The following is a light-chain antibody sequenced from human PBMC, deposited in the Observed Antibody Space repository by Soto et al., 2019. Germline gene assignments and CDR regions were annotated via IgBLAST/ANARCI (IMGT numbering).Light chain of an antibody. CDR1: QSVSSN. Sequence: EIVMTQSPATLSVSPGERATLSCRASQSVSSNLAWYQQKPGQAPRLLIYGASTRATGIPARFGGSGSGTEFTLTISSLQSEDSAVYYCHQYNNWPRTFSQGTKVEIK. CDR3: HQYNNWPRT. CDR2: GAS. J-gene: IGKJ1*01. V-gene: IGKV3-15*01.